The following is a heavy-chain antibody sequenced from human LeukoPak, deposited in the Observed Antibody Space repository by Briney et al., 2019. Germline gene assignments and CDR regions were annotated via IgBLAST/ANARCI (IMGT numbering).Heavy chain of an antibody. CDR3: AAARPYGSYYYYYGMDV. CDR1: GFTFTSSA. D-gene: IGHD2-8*01. V-gene: IGHV1-58*01. CDR2: IVVGSGNT. J-gene: IGHJ6*02. Sequence: ASVKVSCKAFGFTFTSSAVQWVRQARGQRLEWIGWIVVGSGNTNYAQKFQERVTITRDMSTSTAYMELSSLRSEDTAVYYCAAARPYGSYYYYYGMDVWGQGTTVTVSS.